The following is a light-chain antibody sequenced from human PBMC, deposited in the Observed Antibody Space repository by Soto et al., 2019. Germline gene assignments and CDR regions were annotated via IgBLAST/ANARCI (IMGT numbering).Light chain of an antibody. V-gene: IGKV2D-30*01. Sequence: DAVMTQSPLSLPVTLGQPASISCRSSQSLVYSDGNTYLNWFQQRPGQSPRRLIYKVSNCDAGVPDRFSGRGSGTDFKLKISRVEAEDVGVYYCMQDTHWPRLTCGGGAKVEIK. CDR2: KVS. CDR3: MQDTHWPRLT. J-gene: IGKJ4*01. CDR1: QSLVYSDGNTY.